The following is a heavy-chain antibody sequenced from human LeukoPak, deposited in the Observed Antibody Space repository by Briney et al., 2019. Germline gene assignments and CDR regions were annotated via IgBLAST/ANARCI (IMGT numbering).Heavy chain of an antibody. J-gene: IGHJ4*02. D-gene: IGHD1-26*01. CDR2: ISYDGGNK. CDR1: GFTFSSYG. CDR3: ANGVGALDY. V-gene: IGHV3-30*18. Sequence: PGRSLRLSCAASGFTFSSYGMHWVRQAPGKGLEWVAVISYDGGNKYYADSVKGRFTISRDNSKNTLYLQMNSLRAEDTAVYYCANGVGALDYWGQGTLVTVSS.